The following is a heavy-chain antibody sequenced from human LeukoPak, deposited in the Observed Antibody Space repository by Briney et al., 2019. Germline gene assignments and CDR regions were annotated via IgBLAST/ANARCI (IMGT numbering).Heavy chain of an antibody. CDR1: GYTFTSYA. J-gene: IGHJ4*02. V-gene: IGHV1-3*01. CDR2: INAGNGNT. CDR3: ARVLWGSYRPFDY. D-gene: IGHD3-16*02. Sequence: ASVKVSCKASGYTFTSYAMHWVRQAPGQRLEWMGWINAGNGNTKYSQKFQGRVTITRDTSASTAYMELSSLRSEDTAVYHCARVLWGSYRPFDYWGQGTLVTVSS.